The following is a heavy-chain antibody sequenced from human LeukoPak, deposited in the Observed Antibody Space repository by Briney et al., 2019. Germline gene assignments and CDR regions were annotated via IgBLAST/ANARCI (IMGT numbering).Heavy chain of an antibody. V-gene: IGHV1-18*01. CDR1: GYTFTSYG. J-gene: IGHJ4*02. Sequence: ASVKVSCKASGYTFTSYGISWVRQAPGQGLEWMGWISAYNGNTNYAQKLQGRVTMTTDTSTSTAYMELRSLRSEDTAVYYCATTSYYDSSGYYLKSYFDYWGQGTLVTVSS. CDR2: ISAYNGNT. D-gene: IGHD3-22*01. CDR3: ATTSYYDSSGYYLKSYFDY.